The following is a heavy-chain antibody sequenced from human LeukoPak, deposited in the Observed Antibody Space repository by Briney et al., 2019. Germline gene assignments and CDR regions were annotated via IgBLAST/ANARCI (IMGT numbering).Heavy chain of an antibody. J-gene: IGHJ5*02. D-gene: IGHD3-3*01. CDR1: GGSFSGYY. Sequence: SETLSLTCAVYGGSFSGYYWSWIRQPPGKGLEWIGEINHSGSTNYNPSLKSRVTISVDTSKNQFSLKLSSVTAADTAVYYCARVGHDFWSGYYWFDPWGQGTLVTVSS. CDR3: ARVGHDFWSGYYWFDP. CDR2: INHSGST. V-gene: IGHV4-34*01.